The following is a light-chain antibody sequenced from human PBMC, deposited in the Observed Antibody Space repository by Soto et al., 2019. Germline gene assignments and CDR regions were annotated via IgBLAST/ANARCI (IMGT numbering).Light chain of an antibody. CDR1: SSNIGAGYD. V-gene: IGLV1-40*01. J-gene: IGLJ2*01. CDR3: QSYDSSLSPL. Sequence: QPVLTQPPSVSGAPGQRVTISCTGSSSNIGAGYDVHWYQQLPGTAPKLLIYGNSNRPSGVPDRFSGSKSGTSASLAITGLQAEDEADYYCQSYDSSLSPLFGGGTKVTVL. CDR2: GNS.